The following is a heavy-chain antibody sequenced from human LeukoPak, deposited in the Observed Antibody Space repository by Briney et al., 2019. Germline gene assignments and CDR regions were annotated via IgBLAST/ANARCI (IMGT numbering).Heavy chain of an antibody. CDR2: IYHSGST. D-gene: IGHD1-1*01. CDR1: GGSIISSNW. Sequence: SETLSLTCAVSGGSIISSNWWSWVRQPPGKGLEWIGEIYHSGSTNYNPSLKSRVTISVDKSKNQFSLKLSSVTAADTAVYYCARETTGTTYYYYGMDVWGKGTTVTVSS. V-gene: IGHV4-4*02. J-gene: IGHJ6*04. CDR3: ARETTGTTYYYYGMDV.